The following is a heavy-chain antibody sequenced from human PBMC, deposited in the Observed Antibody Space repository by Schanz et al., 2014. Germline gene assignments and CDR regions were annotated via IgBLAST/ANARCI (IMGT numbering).Heavy chain of an antibody. CDR1: SYSISSAYY. D-gene: IGHD2-8*01. V-gene: IGHV4-38-2*02. CDR2: IYHSGST. J-gene: IGHJ3*02. CDR3: AKTNTLLHPWAFDI. Sequence: QVQLQESGPGLVKPSETLSLTCTVSSYSISSAYYWGWIRQPPGKGLEWIGTIYHSGSTYYNPSLKTRLTIAVDMSKTQFSLKLSSVPAADTAMYYCAKTNTLLHPWAFDIWGLGTMVTVSS.